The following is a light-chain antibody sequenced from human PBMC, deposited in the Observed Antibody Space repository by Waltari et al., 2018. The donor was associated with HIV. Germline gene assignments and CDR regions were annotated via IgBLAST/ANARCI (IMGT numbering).Light chain of an antibody. Sequence: SAVTQPASVSGLPGQSITISCTGGDSDFGLYNFVSWYQQHPGRVPRLILYDVDSRGPGFSDRFSGSRSGPTASLNISRRRAGDEADYYCASFTGDDTLLFGGGTKVTVL. CDR2: DVD. V-gene: IGLV2-14*03. CDR1: DSDFGLYNF. CDR3: ASFTGDDTLL. J-gene: IGLJ3*02.